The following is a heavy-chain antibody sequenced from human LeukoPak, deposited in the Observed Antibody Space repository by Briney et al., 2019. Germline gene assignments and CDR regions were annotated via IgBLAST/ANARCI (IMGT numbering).Heavy chain of an antibody. V-gene: IGHV1-46*01. D-gene: IGHD2-2*01. CDR3: ARDPPPGRSAIVVVPAALPYYYYYGMDV. Sequence: ASVKVSCKASGYTFTSYYMHWVRQAPGQGLEWMGIINPSGGSTSYAQKFQGRVTITADESTSTAYMELSSLRSEDTAVYYCARDPPPGRSAIVVVPAALPYYYYYGMDVWGQGTTVTVSS. CDR2: INPSGGST. CDR1: GYTFTSYY. J-gene: IGHJ6*02.